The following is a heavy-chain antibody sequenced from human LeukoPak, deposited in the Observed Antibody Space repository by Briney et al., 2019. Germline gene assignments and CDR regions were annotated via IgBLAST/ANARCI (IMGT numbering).Heavy chain of an antibody. CDR3: ASFFCTSALCYYLDY. J-gene: IGHJ4*02. Sequence: GASVTVSCKASGYTFTSNALGWVRQAPGQGLEWMGWINTNTGNPTYAQGFTGRFVFSLDTSDNTAYLQISSLQAEDTAVYSCASFFCTSALCYYLDYWGQGTLVTVSS. CDR1: GYTFTSNA. CDR2: INTNTGNP. D-gene: IGHD2-8*01. V-gene: IGHV7-4-1*02.